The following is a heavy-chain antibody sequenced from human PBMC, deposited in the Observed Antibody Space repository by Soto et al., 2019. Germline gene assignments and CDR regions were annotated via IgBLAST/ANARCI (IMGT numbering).Heavy chain of an antibody. CDR1: GGTFSTYA. J-gene: IGHJ4*02. V-gene: IGHV1-69*01. D-gene: IGHD3-10*01. Sequence: QVQLVQSGAEVKKPGSSVKVSCKASGGTFSTYAISWVRQAPGRGLEWMGGIIPIFGTANYAQKFQGRATITADESTSTAYMELSSLRSEDTAIYYCARGWGHDTTTHYYAYWGQGTLVTVSS. CDR2: IIPIFGTA. CDR3: ARGWGHDTTTHYYAY.